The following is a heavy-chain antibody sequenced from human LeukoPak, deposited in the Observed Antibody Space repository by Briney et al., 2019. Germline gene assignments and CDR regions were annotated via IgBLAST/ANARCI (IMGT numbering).Heavy chain of an antibody. D-gene: IGHD3-9*01. CDR1: GFTFSSYA. CDR3: ARGDDSYWYFDL. CDR2: ISYDGSNK. Sequence: GGSLRLSCAASGFTFSSYAMHWVRQAPGKGLEWVAVISYDGSNKYYADSVKGRFTISRDNSKNTLYLQMNSPRAEDTAVYYCARGDDSYWYFDLWGRGTLVTVSS. J-gene: IGHJ2*01. V-gene: IGHV3-30-3*01.